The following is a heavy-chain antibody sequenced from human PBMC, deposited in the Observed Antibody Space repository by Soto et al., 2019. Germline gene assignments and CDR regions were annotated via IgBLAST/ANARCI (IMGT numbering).Heavy chain of an antibody. J-gene: IGHJ5*02. CDR1: GYSFTRYD. Sequence: ASVKVSCTASGYSFTRYDINWVRQATGQGLEWMGWMNPNSGNTGYAQKFQGRVTMTRNTSMSTAYMELSSLRSEDTAVYYCARAPKGYCSGGSCYWFDPWGQGTLVTVSS. D-gene: IGHD2-15*01. CDR3: ARAPKGYCSGGSCYWFDP. CDR2: MNPNSGNT. V-gene: IGHV1-8*01.